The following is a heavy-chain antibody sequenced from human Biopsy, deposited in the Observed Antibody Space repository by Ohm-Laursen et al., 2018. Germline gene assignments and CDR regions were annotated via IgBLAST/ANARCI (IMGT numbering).Heavy chain of an antibody. J-gene: IGHJ4*02. CDR3: AKPADSYGSEFYFDY. D-gene: IGHD4-17*01. CDR1: GFTFTSYA. V-gene: IGHV3-23*01. CDR2: INTSGGST. Sequence: SLRLSCAASGFTFTSYAMHWVRQAPGKGLEWASVINTSGGSTHYAVSVKGRFTISRDNSKNTLYLRMNSLRAEDTAVYYCAKPADSYGSEFYFDYWGQGTLVTVSS.